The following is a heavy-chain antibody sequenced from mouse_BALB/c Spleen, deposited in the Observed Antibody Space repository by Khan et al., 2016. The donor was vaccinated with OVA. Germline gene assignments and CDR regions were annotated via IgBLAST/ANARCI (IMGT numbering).Heavy chain of an antibody. CDR2: IWADGGT. Sequence: QVQLQQSGPGLVAPSQSLSITCTVSGFSLTSYSVHWVRQPPGKGLEWLGVIWADGGTNYNSALMSRLSITKDNSKSQVFLKMNSLQTDDTAIYYCGRRDDGYPEWYFDVWGAGTTVTVSS. CDR3: GRRDDGYPEWYFDV. V-gene: IGHV2-9*02. D-gene: IGHD2-3*01. J-gene: IGHJ1*01. CDR1: GFSLTSYS.